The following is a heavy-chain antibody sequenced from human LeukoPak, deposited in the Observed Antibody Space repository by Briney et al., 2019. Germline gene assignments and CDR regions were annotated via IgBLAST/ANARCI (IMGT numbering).Heavy chain of an antibody. J-gene: IGHJ4*02. CDR2: IYYSGST. CDR1: GGSISSYS. CDR3: AREGTATSFDY. Sequence: SETLSLTCTVSGGSISSYSWSWIRQPPGKGLEWIGYIYYSGSTNYNPSLKSRVTISLDTSKNQFSLKLTSVTAADTAVYYCAREGTATSFDYWGQGALVTVSS. V-gene: IGHV4-59*08.